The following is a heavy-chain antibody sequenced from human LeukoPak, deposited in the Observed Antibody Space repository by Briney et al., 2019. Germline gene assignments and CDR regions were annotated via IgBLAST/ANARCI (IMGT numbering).Heavy chain of an antibody. CDR3: AKEGTYNNFWSGYFH. J-gene: IGHJ4*02. D-gene: IGHD3-3*01. Sequence: GGSLRLSCAASGFMFSSFAMSWVRQAPGKGLEWVSSVTGSGSVTSSTYYADSVKGRFTISRDNSKNTLYLQMNSLRAEDTALYYCAKEGTYNNFWSGYFHWGQGALVTVSS. CDR2: VTGSGSVTSST. V-gene: IGHV3-23*01. CDR1: GFMFSSFA.